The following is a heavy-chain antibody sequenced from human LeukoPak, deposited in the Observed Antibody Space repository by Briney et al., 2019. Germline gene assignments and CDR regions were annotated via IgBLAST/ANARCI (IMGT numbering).Heavy chain of an antibody. V-gene: IGHV3-21*01. CDR3: ARHCSSTSCYTHNAFDI. Sequence: PGGSLRLSCAASGFTFSSYSMNWVRQAPGKGLEWVSSISSSSSYIYYADSVKGRFTISRDNAKNSLYLQMNSLRAEDTAVYYCARHCSSTSCYTHNAFDIWGQGTMVTVSS. J-gene: IGHJ3*02. CDR1: GFTFSSYS. D-gene: IGHD2-2*02. CDR2: ISSSSSYI.